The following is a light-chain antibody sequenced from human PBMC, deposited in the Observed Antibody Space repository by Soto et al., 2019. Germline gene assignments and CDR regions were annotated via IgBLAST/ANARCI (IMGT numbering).Light chain of an antibody. J-gene: IGKJ4*01. CDR3: QQSYSTPLT. Sequence: DIQMTQSPSSLSASVGDRVTITCRASQTISNYLNWYQQKPGKAPKFLIYSASSLQSGVPSRFSGSGSGTDFTLTISNLQPEDFATYFCQQSYSTPLTFGGGTKVEIK. V-gene: IGKV1-39*01. CDR1: QTISNY. CDR2: SAS.